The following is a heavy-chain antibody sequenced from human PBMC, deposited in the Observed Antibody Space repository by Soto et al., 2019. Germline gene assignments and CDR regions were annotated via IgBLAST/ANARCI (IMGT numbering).Heavy chain of an antibody. Sequence: VQLVESGGGVVQPGRSLRLSCAASGFTFSDYAMHWVRQAPGKGLEWVAVVSHDGRNTHYADSVKGRFTISRDSSKNSVSLEMTSLRAEDTAVYYCAKGGRQWLVTSDFNYWGQGPLVTVSS. V-gene: IGHV3-30*18. CDR1: GFTFSDYA. CDR3: AKGGRQWLVTSDFNY. J-gene: IGHJ4*02. CDR2: VSHDGRNT. D-gene: IGHD6-19*01.